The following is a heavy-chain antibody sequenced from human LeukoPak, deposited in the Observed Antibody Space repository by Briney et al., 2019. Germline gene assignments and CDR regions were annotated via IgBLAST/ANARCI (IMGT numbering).Heavy chain of an antibody. V-gene: IGHV4-39*01. CDR3: ARRLAGTEDY. J-gene: IGHJ4*02. CDR2: IYYSGST. D-gene: IGHD6-13*01. CDR1: GGSISSSSYY. Sequence: SETLSLTXTASGGSISSSSYYWGWIRQPPGKGLRWIGSIYYSGSTYYNPSLKSRVTISVDTSKNQFSLKLTSVTAAVTAVYYCARRLAGTEDYWGQGTLVTVSS.